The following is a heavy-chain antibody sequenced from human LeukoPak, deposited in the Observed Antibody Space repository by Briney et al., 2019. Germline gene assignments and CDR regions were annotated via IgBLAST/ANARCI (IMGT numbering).Heavy chain of an antibody. Sequence: GGSLRLSCAASGFTFSSYGMHWVRQAPGKGLEWVAFIQSDGSHKYYAESVKGRFTISRDNSKSTLYLQMDSLRAEDTAVYYCAKDLDAAPGFFGSWGQGTPVTVSS. CDR2: IQSDGSHK. CDR3: AKDLDAAPGFFGS. CDR1: GFTFSSYG. D-gene: IGHD6-13*01. V-gene: IGHV3-30*02. J-gene: IGHJ4*02.